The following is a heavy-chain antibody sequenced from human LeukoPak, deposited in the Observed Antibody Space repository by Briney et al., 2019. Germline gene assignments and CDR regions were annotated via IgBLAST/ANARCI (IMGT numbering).Heavy chain of an antibody. J-gene: IGHJ4*02. CDR2: IYYSGHT. D-gene: IGHD5-12*01. CDR1: GDSLNTYY. CDR3: ATYKENKVATRGFDY. V-gene: IGHV4-59*08. Sequence: SETLSLTCAVSGDSLNTYYWNWIRQTPGKGLEWIGYIYYSGHTDYNPSLKSRVTISVDTSKNQFSLSLRSVTAADTAVYFCATYKENKVATRGFDYWDQGTLVTVSS.